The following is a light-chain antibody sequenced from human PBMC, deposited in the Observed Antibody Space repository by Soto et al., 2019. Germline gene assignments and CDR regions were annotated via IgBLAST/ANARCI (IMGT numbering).Light chain of an antibody. CDR3: QQYNDWPPIT. V-gene: IGKV3-15*01. CDR2: DAS. Sequence: EIVMTQSPATLSVSPGERATLSCRASQSVSTKLAWFQQKPGQAPRLLIYDASTRASDIPARFSGSGSGTEFTRTISSLQSDEFAVYHCQQYNDWPPITFGQGTKLEIK. CDR1: QSVSTK. J-gene: IGKJ2*01.